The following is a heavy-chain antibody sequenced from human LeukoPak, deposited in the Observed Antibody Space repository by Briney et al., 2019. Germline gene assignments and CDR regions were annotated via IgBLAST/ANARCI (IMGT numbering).Heavy chain of an antibody. CDR3: AKVGGIAVATYYYMDV. Sequence: GGSLRISCAASGFTFRGYDMHWVRQAPGTGLEWVAFIRIDGSNKYYADSVKGRFTISRDNSKNTLYLQMNSLRAEDTAVYYCAKVGGIAVATYYYMDVWGKGTTVTVSS. CDR1: GFTFRGYD. CDR2: IRIDGSNK. J-gene: IGHJ6*03. V-gene: IGHV3-30*02. D-gene: IGHD6-19*01.